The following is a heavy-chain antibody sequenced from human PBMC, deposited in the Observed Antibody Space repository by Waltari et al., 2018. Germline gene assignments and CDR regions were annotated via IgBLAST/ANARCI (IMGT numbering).Heavy chain of an antibody. CDR3: ARTSGSRGY. CDR2: ISSSGSNI. Sequence: EEQLVESGGGWVQPGGSLRLSCAASGFSFSSYDINWVLQAPGRGLEWVAYISSSGSNIVYADSVKGRFTISRDNAKNSLYLQMNSLRAEDMAVYYCARTSGSRGYWGQGTLVTISS. J-gene: IGHJ4*02. CDR1: GFSFSSYD. D-gene: IGHD2-2*01. V-gene: IGHV3-48*03.